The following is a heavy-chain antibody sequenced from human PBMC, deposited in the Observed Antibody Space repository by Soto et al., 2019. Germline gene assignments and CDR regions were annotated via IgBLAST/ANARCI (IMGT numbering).Heavy chain of an antibody. V-gene: IGHV4-59*01. CDR1: GGSISSYY. CDR3: ARVKEGCGSNSCLRDAHDI. D-gene: IGHD2-2*01. J-gene: IGHJ3*02. Sequence: SETLSLTCTVSGGSISSYYWSWIRQPPWKGLEWIGYIYYSGSTNYNPSLKSRVTISLDTSKNQFSLRLTSVTAADTAIYYCARVKEGCGSNSCLRDAHDIWGPGTMVTVSS. CDR2: IYYSGST.